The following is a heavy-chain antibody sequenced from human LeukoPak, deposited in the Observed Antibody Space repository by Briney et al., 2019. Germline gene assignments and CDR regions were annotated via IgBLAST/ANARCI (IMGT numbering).Heavy chain of an antibody. CDR1: GFTFSDYY. J-gene: IGHJ6*03. CDR2: ISSSGSTI. Sequence: GGSLRLSCAASGFTFSDYYMSWIRQAPGKGLEWVSYISSSGSTIYYADSVKGRFTISRDNAKNSLYLQMNSLRAEDTAVYYCARSARITYYDFWSGYQSSGYYYMDVWGKGTTVTVSS. V-gene: IGHV3-11*04. D-gene: IGHD3-3*01. CDR3: ARSARITYYDFWSGYQSSGYYYMDV.